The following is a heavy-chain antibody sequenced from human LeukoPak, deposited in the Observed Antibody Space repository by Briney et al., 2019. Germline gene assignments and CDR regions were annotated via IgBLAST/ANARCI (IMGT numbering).Heavy chain of an antibody. CDR2: IYPGDSDT. CDR3: ARRKSTTGTTNWFDP. V-gene: IGHV5-51*01. J-gene: IGHJ5*02. Sequence: GESLKISCKGSGYSFTSYWIGWVRQMPGKGLEWMGIIYPGDSDTRYSPSFQGQVTISADKPISTAYLQWSSLKASDTAMYYCARRKSTTGTTNWFDPWGQGTLVTVSS. CDR1: GYSFTSYW. D-gene: IGHD1-1*01.